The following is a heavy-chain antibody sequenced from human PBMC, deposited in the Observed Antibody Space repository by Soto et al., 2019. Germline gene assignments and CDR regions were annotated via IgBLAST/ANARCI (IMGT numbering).Heavy chain of an antibody. CDR3: ARKTPDYGDYEYFQH. V-gene: IGHV3-53*04. D-gene: IGHD4-17*01. CDR1: GFTVSSNY. J-gene: IGHJ1*01. CDR2: IYSGGST. Sequence: EVQLVESGGGLVQPGGSLRLSCAASGFTVSSNYMSWVRQAPGKGLEWVSVIYSGGSTYYADSVKGRFTISRHNSKNTLYLKMNSLRAEDTAVYYWARKTPDYGDYEYFQHWGQGTLVTVSS.